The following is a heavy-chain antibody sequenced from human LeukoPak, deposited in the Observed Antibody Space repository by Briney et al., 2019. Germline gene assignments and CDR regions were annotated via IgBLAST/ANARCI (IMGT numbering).Heavy chain of an antibody. Sequence: SETLSLTCTVSGGSISSYYWSWIRQPPGKGLEWIGYIYTSGSTNYNPSLKSRVTISVDTSKNQFSLKLSSVTAADTAVYYCARHSGDTYYYDSSGYYRAPKYYYYYMDVWGKGTTVTVSS. CDR3: ARHSGDTYYYDSSGYYRAPKYYYYYMDV. CDR2: IYTSGST. D-gene: IGHD3-22*01. CDR1: GGSISSYY. V-gene: IGHV4-4*09. J-gene: IGHJ6*03.